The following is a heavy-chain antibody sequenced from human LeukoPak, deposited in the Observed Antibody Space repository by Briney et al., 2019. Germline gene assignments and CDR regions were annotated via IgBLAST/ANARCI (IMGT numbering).Heavy chain of an antibody. V-gene: IGHV4-59*01. CDR3: AGGFDDPRIAAAGSWYYYGMDV. D-gene: IGHD6-13*01. J-gene: IGHJ6*02. CDR2: IYYSGST. CDR1: GGSISSYY. Sequence: PSETLSLTCTVSGGSISSYYWSWIRQPPGKGLEWIGYIYYSGSTNYNPSLKSRVTISVDTSKNQFSLKLSSVTAADTAVYYCAGGFDDPRIAAAGSWYYYGMDVWGQGTTVTVSS.